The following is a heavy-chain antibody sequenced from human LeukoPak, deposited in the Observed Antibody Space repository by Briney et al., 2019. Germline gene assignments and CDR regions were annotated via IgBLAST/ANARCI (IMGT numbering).Heavy chain of an antibody. CDR3: AKDGGGTGGTYHHTFYL. V-gene: IGHV3-48*02. CDR1: GFSFSNYH. D-gene: IGHD2-8*02. Sequence: GGSLRLSCAASGFSFSNYHMHWVRQGPGKGLEWISCVTTSSSAIYYADSVKGRFTISRDNAKSSLYLRMVSLIDEDTAVYYCAKDGGGTGGTYHHTFYLWGQGTMVTVSS. J-gene: IGHJ3*01. CDR2: VTTSSSAI.